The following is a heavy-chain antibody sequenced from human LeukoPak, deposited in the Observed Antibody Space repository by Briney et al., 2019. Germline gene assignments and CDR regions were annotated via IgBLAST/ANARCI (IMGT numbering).Heavy chain of an antibody. Sequence: ASVKVSCKASGYTFTDYYIHWVRQAPGQGLEWMGRIIPILGIANYAQKFQGRVTITADKSTSTAYMELSSLRSEDTAVYYCARSAMITFGGVIVMRAFDYWGQGTLVTVSS. CDR3: ARSAMITFGGVIVMRAFDY. CDR1: GYTFTDYY. V-gene: IGHV1-69*02. CDR2: IIPILGIA. J-gene: IGHJ4*02. D-gene: IGHD3-16*02.